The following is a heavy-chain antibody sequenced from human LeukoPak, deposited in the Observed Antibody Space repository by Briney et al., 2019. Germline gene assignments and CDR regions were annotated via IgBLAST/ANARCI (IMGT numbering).Heavy chain of an antibody. D-gene: IGHD2-15*01. Sequence: SQTLSLTCAVSGYSISSGYYWGWIRQPPGKGLEWIGSIYYRGSAYYNPALKSRVTISVDTSKNQLSLKLSSVTAADTAVYYCARGPPGYCSGGSCYWDYRGQGTLVTVSS. J-gene: IGHJ4*02. CDR1: GYSISSGYY. V-gene: IGHV4-38-2*01. CDR2: IYYRGSA. CDR3: ARGPPGYCSGGSCYWDY.